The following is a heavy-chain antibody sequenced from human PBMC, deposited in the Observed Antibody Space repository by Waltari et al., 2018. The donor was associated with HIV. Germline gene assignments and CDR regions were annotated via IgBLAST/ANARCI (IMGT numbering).Heavy chain of an antibody. J-gene: IGHJ4*02. CDR1: GSNFASTW. V-gene: IGHV5-51*03. CDR3: ARLDFYQSPGFSLGFDY. Sequence: EVQVMQPGAEVKQPGESLKISCKVSGSNFASTWHVWVRQMPGKGLEWMGIIFPRGSETRYGPSFQGQVTISADTSISTAFLQWDSLQASDTAMYYCARLDFYQSPGFSLGFDYWGQGTLVTVSS. CDR2: IFPRGSET. D-gene: IGHD2-21*01.